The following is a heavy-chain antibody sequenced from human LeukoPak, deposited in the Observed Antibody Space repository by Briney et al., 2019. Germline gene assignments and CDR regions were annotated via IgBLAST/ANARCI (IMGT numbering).Heavy chain of an antibody. J-gene: IGHJ4*02. D-gene: IGHD2-2*01. CDR1: GGSISSSSYY. V-gene: IGHV4-39*01. CDR3: ARHDTLGIVVVPAAIDY. CDR2: IYYSGST. Sequence: PSETLSLTCTVSGGSISSSSYYWGWIRQPPGKGLEWIGSIYYSGSTYYNPSLKSRVTISVDTSKNQFSLKLSSVTAADTAVYYCARHDTLGIVVVPAAIDYWGQGTLVTVSS.